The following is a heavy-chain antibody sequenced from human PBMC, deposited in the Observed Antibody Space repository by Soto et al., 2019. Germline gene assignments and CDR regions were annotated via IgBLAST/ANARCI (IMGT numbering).Heavy chain of an antibody. CDR3: ARERGSSGPDPLDF. CDR2: AWVDETTK. D-gene: IGHD6-13*01. Sequence: QAQLVESGGGVVQLGTSLRLSCAASGFPFTHYDINWVRQSPGKGLEWVANAWVDETTKYYADSVKGRFTVSRDNSKNTVFLQMDSLGAEYTALYYCARERGSSGPDPLDFWGQGTLVTVSS. V-gene: IGHV3-33*01. CDR1: GFPFTHYD. J-gene: IGHJ4*02.